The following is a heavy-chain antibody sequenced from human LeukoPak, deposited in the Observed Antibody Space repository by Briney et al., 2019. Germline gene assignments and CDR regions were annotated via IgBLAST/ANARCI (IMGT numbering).Heavy chain of an antibody. CDR1: GFTFSSNY. Sequence: PGGSLRLSCAASGFTFSSNYMSWVRQAPGKGLEVVSVISSAVTTSYAASVKGRFTISRDNSKTPLYLQMNTLRAEDTAVYYCARERSSGLFDYWGQGTLVTVSS. J-gene: IGHJ4*02. V-gene: IGHV3-53*01. CDR3: ARERSSGLFDY. CDR2: ISSAVTT. D-gene: IGHD3-22*01.